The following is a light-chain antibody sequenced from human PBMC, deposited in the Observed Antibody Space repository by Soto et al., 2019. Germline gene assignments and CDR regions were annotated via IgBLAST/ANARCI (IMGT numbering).Light chain of an antibody. V-gene: IGKV3-15*01. CDR1: QTFSNS. Sequence: EIVLTQSPGTLSLSPGEIATLSFSASQTFSNSFLSWFQQIPGQAPRLLIFGASTRATGIPARFSGSGSGTEFTLSISSLQSEDCAIYYCKHYISWAAIAFGQGTRLEIK. CDR3: KHYISWAAIA. CDR2: GAS. J-gene: IGKJ5*01.